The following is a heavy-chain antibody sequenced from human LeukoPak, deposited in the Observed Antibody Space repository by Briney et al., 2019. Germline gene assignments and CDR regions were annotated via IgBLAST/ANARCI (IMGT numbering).Heavy chain of an antibody. CDR2: IYNNENT. D-gene: IGHD6-19*01. CDR3: ARSHSGPSGWYVLWYFDL. CDR1: GGSVSSYY. Sequence: SETLSLTCTVSGGSVSSYYWSWLRQPPGKGLEWIGYIYNNENTKYNSSLTSRVTMSVDTSKNQFFLKLSSVTAADTAVYYCARSHSGPSGWYVLWYFDLWGRGTLVTVSS. J-gene: IGHJ2*01. V-gene: IGHV4-4*09.